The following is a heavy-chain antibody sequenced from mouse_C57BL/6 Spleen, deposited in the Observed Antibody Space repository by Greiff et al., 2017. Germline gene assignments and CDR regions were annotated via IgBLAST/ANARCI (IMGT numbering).Heavy chain of an antibody. D-gene: IGHD2-3*01. J-gene: IGHJ3*01. Sequence: EVKLVESGGGLVQPGGSMKLSCAASGFTFSDAWMDWVRQSPEKGLEWVAEIRNKANSHATYYAESVKGRFTISSDESKSSVYLQMNSLRAEDTGSYYCTSDGSFAYWGQGTLVTVSA. CDR1: GFTFSDAW. V-gene: IGHV6-6*01. CDR2: IRNKANSHAT. CDR3: TSDGSFAY.